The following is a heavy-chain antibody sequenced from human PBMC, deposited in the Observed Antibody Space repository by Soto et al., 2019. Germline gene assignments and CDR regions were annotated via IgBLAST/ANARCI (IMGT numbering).Heavy chain of an antibody. V-gene: IGHV1-18*04. CDR2: ISAYNGNT. D-gene: IGHD3-22*01. Sequence: ASVKVSCKASGHTFTSYGISWVRQAPGQGLEWMGWISAYNGNTNYAQKLQGRVTMTTDTSTSTAYMELRSLRSDDTAVYYCARAPLDHYDTSQQRADYWAQRTLVTVSS. CDR3: ARAPLDHYDTSQQRADY. J-gene: IGHJ4*02. CDR1: GHTFTSYG.